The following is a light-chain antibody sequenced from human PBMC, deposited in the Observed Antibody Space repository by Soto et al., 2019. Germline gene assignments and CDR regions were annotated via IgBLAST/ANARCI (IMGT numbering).Light chain of an antibody. CDR2: GAS. Sequence: EIVMTQSPATLSVSPGERATLSCRASQSVSSNLAWYQQKPGQAPRLLIYGASTRATGIPARFSGSGSGTEFTLTIRRLQSEDFAVCYCQHGDSFTFGPGTKVDIK. V-gene: IGKV3-15*01. CDR1: QSVSSN. CDR3: QHGDSFT. J-gene: IGKJ3*01.